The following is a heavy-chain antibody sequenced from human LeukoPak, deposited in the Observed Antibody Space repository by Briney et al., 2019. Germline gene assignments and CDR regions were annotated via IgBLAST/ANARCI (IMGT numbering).Heavy chain of an antibody. Sequence: SETLSLTCAVYGGSFSGYYWSWIRQPPGKGLEWIGEINHSGSTNYNPSLKSRVTISVDTSNNQFSLKLSSVTAADTAVYYCARARRGYNHPYYYYYYMDVWGKGTTVTVSS. CDR1: GGSFSGYY. J-gene: IGHJ6*03. CDR3: ARARRGYNHPYYYYYYMDV. V-gene: IGHV4-34*01. D-gene: IGHD5-18*01. CDR2: INHSGST.